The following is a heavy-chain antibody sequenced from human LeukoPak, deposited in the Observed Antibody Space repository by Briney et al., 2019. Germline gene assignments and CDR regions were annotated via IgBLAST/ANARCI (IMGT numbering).Heavy chain of an antibody. Sequence: SETLSLTCTVSGYSISSGYYWGWIRQPPGKGLEWIGSIYHSGSTYYNPSLKSRVTISVDTSKNQFSLKLSSVTAADTAVYYCARGRRQWLVRSNWFDPWGQGTLVTVSS. CDR3: ARGRRQWLVRSNWFDP. J-gene: IGHJ5*02. D-gene: IGHD6-19*01. V-gene: IGHV4-38-2*02. CDR1: GYSISSGYY. CDR2: IYHSGST.